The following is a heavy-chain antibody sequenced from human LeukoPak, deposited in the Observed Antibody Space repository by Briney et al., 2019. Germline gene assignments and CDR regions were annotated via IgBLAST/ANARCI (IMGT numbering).Heavy chain of an antibody. CDR3: AKSQGSSGWYYFDY. V-gene: IGHV3-23*01. D-gene: IGHD6-19*01. CDR2: ISGSGGST. Sequence: GGSLRLSCAASGFTFSSYAMSWVRQAPGNGLEWVSAISGSGGSTYYADSVKGRFTISRDNSKNTLYLQMNSLRAEDTAVYYCAKSQGSSGWYYFDYWGQGTLVTVSS. CDR1: GFTFSSYA. J-gene: IGHJ4*02.